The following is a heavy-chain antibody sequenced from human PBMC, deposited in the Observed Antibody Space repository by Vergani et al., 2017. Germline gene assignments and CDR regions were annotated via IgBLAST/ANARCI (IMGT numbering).Heavy chain of an antibody. CDR2: VIPHLEIT. CDR1: GGTFGSRT. Sequence: QVQLEQSGAEVKKPGSSVTVSCRASGGTFGSRTISWVRQAPGQGLEWVGRVIPHLEITTLAQHLQGRVIITADKSTDTAYMELSSLRSEDTAVYYCARMEIVVVAATPYYYYGMDVWGQGTTVTVSS. CDR3: ARMEIVVVAATPYYYYGMDV. J-gene: IGHJ6*02. D-gene: IGHD2-15*01. V-gene: IGHV1-69*02.